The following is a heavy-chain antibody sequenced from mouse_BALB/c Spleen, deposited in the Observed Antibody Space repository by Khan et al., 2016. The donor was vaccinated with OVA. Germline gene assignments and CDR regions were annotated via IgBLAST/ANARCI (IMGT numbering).Heavy chain of an antibody. CDR1: GFTFSSYG. CDR2: INSNGSST. D-gene: IGHD3-3*01. Sequence: EVQGVESGGGLVQPGGSLKLSCAASGFTFSSYGMSWVRQTPDKRLELVATINSNGSSTYYPDSVKGRFTISRDNAKNTLYLQMSSLKSEDTAMYYCARRARTINWGQGTTLTVSS. CDR3: ARRARTIN. V-gene: IGHV5-6-3*01. J-gene: IGHJ2*01.